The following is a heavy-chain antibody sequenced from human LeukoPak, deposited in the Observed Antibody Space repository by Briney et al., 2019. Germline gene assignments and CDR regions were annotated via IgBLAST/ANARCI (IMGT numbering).Heavy chain of an antibody. Sequence: CSVKVSCKASGGTCSSYAISWVRQAPGQGLEWMGRIIPIFGTANYAQKFQGRVTITADESTSTAYMELSSLRSEDTAVYYCASWKYYSSSWYMLGSFDPWGQGTLVTVSS. CDR1: GGTCSSYA. CDR3: ASWKYYSSSWYMLGSFDP. V-gene: IGHV1-69*13. CDR2: IIPIFGTA. J-gene: IGHJ5*02. D-gene: IGHD6-13*01.